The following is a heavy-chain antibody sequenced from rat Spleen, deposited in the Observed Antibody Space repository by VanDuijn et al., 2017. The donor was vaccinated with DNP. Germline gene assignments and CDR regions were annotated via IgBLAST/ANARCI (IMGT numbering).Heavy chain of an antibody. CDR1: GFIFSDYN. CDR2: IIYDGSRT. CDR3: ATGSYFDY. Sequence: EVQLVESGGGLVQPRGSMKLSCSASGFIFSDYNMAWVRQAPKKGLEWVATIIYDGSRTYYRDSVKGRFTISRDNAKSTLYLQMDSLRSEDTATYYCATGSYFDYWGQGVMVTVSS. V-gene: IGHV5S10*01. D-gene: IGHD5-1*01. J-gene: IGHJ2*01.